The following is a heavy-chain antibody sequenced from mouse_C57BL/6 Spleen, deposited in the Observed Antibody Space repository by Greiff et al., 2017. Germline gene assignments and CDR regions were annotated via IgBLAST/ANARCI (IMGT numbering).Heavy chain of an antibody. CDR1: GYSFTGYY. Sequence: DVKLQESGPELVKPGASVKISCKASGYSFTGYYMNWVKQSPEKSLEWIGEFNPSTGGTTYNQKFKAKATLTVDKSSSTAYMQLKSLTSEDSAVYYCARSDYYGSSLILNYWGQGTTLTVSS. V-gene: IGHV1-42*01. D-gene: IGHD1-1*01. CDR3: ARSDYYGSSLILNY. CDR2: FNPSTGGT. J-gene: IGHJ2*01.